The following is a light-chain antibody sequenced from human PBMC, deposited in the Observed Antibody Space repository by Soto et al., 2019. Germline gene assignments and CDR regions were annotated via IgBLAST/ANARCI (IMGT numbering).Light chain of an antibody. V-gene: IGLV2-8*01. CDR2: DVT. CDR1: SSDIGGYNS. Sequence: QSVLTQSPSASGSPGQSVTISCTGTSSDIGGYNSVSWYQQHPGKAPKVMIYDVTKRPSGVPDRFSGSKSGNTASLTVSALQAEDEAAYYCSSYTDRKNLVFGTGTKLTVL. CDR3: SSYTDRKNLV. J-gene: IGLJ1*01.